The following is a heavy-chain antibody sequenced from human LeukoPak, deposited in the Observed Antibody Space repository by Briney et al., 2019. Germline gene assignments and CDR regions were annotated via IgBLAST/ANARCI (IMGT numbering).Heavy chain of an antibody. CDR2: ISSDGSRT. CDR1: GFTFNTYW. V-gene: IGHV3-74*03. D-gene: IGHD1-26*01. Sequence: GGSLRLSCAASGFTFNTYWMYWVRHGSGEGVVWVSRISSDGSRTEYADSVEGRFTISRDNAKNTLYLQMDSLRAEDTAVYYCARGPSHSGSYFVYWGQGTLVTVSS. J-gene: IGHJ4*02. CDR3: ARGPSHSGSYFVY.